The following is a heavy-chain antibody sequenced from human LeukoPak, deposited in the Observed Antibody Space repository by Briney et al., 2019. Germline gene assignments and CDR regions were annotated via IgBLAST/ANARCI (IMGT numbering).Heavy chain of an antibody. J-gene: IGHJ3*02. D-gene: IGHD5-12*01. CDR2: NNPNSGGT. Sequence: ASVKVSCKASGYTFTGYYMHWVRQAPGQGLEWMGWNNPNSGGTNYAQKFQGRVTMTRDTSISTAYMELSRLRSDDTAVYYCARDLLHRGYAFDIWGQGTMVTVSS. V-gene: IGHV1-2*02. CDR1: GYTFTGYY. CDR3: ARDLLHRGYAFDI.